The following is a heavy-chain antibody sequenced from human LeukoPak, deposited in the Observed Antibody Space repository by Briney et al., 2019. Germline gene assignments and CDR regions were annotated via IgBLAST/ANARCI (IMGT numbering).Heavy chain of an antibody. V-gene: IGHV4-39*02. D-gene: IGHD3-22*01. CDR2: IYYSGST. CDR1: GGSISSSSYY. CDR3: ARRADYYDSSGYLPNWFDP. Sequence: SETLSLTCTVSGGSISSSSYYWGWIRQPPGKGLEWIGSIYYSGSTYYNPSPKSRVTISVDTSKNHFSLKLSSVTAADTAVYYCARRADYYDSSGYLPNWFDPWGQGTLVTVSS. J-gene: IGHJ5*02.